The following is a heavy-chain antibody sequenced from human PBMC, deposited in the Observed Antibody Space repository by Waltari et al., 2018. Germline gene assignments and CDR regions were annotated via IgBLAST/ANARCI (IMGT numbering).Heavy chain of an antibody. CDR3: TRGGNYDFWSHRPFVDP. CDR1: VAAFSDYY. D-gene: IGHD3-3*01. J-gene: IGHJ5*02. Sequence: QVQLQQWGAGLLGPSVTLSLTCAVYVAAFSDYYWGWVRQPTGKGLEWIGQISHPGSTNYNPSLKSRVTISIDTPRSQFSLGLSSVTAADTALYFCTRGGNYDFWSHRPFVDPWGQGTLVTVSS. V-gene: IGHV4-34*01. CDR2: ISHPGST.